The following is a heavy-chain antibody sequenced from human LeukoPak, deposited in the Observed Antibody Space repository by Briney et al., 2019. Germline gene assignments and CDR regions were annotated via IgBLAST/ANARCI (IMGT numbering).Heavy chain of an antibody. CDR3: ARAGYSYGDGGFDI. CDR1: GGSFSGYY. CDR2: INHSGST. D-gene: IGHD5-18*01. V-gene: IGHV4-34*01. Sequence: SETLSLTCAVYGGSFSGYYWGWIRQPPGKGLEWIGEINHSGSTNYNPSLKSRVTISVDTSKNQFSLKLNSVTAADTAVYYCARAGYSYGDGGFDIWGQGTVVTVSS. J-gene: IGHJ3*02.